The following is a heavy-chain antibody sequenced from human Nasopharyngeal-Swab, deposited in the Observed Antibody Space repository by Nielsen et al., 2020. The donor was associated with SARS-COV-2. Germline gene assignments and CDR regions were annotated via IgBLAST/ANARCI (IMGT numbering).Heavy chain of an antibody. V-gene: IGHV3-30-3*01. CDR3: ARDSTYIVVVPPNPEYYYGMDV. D-gene: IGHD2-2*01. Sequence: WIRQPPGKGLEWVAVISYDGSNKYYADSVKGRFTISRDNSKNTLYLQMNSLRAEDTAVYYCARDSTYIVVVPPNPEYYYGMDVWGQGTTVTVSS. J-gene: IGHJ6*02. CDR2: ISYDGSNK.